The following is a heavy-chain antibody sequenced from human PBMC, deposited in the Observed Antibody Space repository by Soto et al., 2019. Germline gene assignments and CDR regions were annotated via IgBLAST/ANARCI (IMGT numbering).Heavy chain of an antibody. D-gene: IGHD2-2*01. Sequence: SETLSLTCTVSGGSISSYYWSWIRQPPGKGLEWIGYIYYSGSTNYNPSLKSRVTISVDTSKNQFSLKLSSVTAADTAVYYCARLGYCSSTSCYADYYYYMDVWGKGTTVTVSS. J-gene: IGHJ6*03. CDR2: IYYSGST. CDR3: ARLGYCSSTSCYADYYYYMDV. CDR1: GGSISSYY. V-gene: IGHV4-59*08.